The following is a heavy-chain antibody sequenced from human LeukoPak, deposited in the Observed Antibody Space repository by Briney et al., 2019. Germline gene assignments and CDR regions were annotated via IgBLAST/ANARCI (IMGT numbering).Heavy chain of an antibody. V-gene: IGHV3-30*04. CDR1: GFTFSSYA. CDR3: ARASDYYGSGDFDY. J-gene: IGHJ4*02. D-gene: IGHD3-10*01. Sequence: GRSLRLSCAASGFTFSSYAMHWVRQAPGKGLEWVAVISYDGSNKYYADSVKGRFTISRDNSKNTLYLQMNSLSAEDTAVYYCARASDYYGSGDFDYWGQGTLVTVSS. CDR2: ISYDGSNK.